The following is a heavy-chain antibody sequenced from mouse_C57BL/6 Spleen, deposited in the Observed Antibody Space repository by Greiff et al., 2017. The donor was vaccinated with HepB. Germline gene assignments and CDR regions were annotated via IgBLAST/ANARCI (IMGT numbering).Heavy chain of an antibody. CDR1: GYTFTDYE. V-gene: IGHV1-15*01. D-gene: IGHD2-4*01. J-gene: IGHJ3*01. CDR3: TRPYDYGPFAY. CDR2: IDPETGGT. Sequence: QVQLKESGAELVRPGASVTLSCKASGYTFTDYEMHWVKQTPVHGLEWIGAIDPETGGTAYNQKFKGKAILTADKSSSTAYMELRSLTSEDSAVYYCTRPYDYGPFAYWGQGTLVTVSA.